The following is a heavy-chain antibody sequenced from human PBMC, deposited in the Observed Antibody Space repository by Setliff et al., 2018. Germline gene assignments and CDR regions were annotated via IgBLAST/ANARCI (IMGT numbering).Heavy chain of an antibody. CDR3: ARDRGSNNSPEDFDY. Sequence: SETLSLTCTVSGGSISNTFYYWTWIRQPAGKGLEWIGRIFGSGSTNYNPSLKSRVTMSIDTSKNQFFLKVRSVTAADTAVYYCARDRGSNNSPEDFDYWGLGTLVTVSS. CDR1: GGSISNTFYY. D-gene: IGHD1-1*01. CDR2: IFGSGST. J-gene: IGHJ4*02. V-gene: IGHV4-4*07.